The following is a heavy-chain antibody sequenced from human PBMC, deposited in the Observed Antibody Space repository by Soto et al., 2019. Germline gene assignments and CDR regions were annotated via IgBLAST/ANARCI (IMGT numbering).Heavy chain of an antibody. D-gene: IGHD1-26*01. CDR1: GFTFSSYA. CDR3: AKALVGATTNYYGMDV. V-gene: IGHV3-23*01. Sequence: GGSLRLSCAASGFTFSSYAMSWVRQAPGKGLEWVSAISGSGGSTYYADSVKGRFTISRDNSKKTLYLQMNSLRAEDTAVYYCAKALVGATTNYYGMDVWGQGTPVTVYS. CDR2: ISGSGGST. J-gene: IGHJ6*02.